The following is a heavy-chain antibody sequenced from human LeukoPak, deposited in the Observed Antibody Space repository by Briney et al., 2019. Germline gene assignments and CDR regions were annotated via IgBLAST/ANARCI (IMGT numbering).Heavy chain of an antibody. Sequence: PGGSLRLSCAASGFTFSSYWMHWVRQAPGKGLVWVSRINSDGSSTSYADSVKGRFAISRDNAKNTLYLQMNSLRAEDTAVYYCARAGLVAAIHYWGQGTLVTVSS. D-gene: IGHD2-15*01. V-gene: IGHV3-74*01. J-gene: IGHJ4*02. CDR2: INSDGSST. CDR1: GFTFSSYW. CDR3: ARAGLVAAIHY.